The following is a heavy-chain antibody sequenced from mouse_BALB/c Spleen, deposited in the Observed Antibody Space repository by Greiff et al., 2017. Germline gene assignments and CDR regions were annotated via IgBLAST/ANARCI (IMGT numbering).Heavy chain of an antibody. CDR3: ARGDYYGSSNYFDY. CDR2: ISSGGST. J-gene: IGHJ2*01. Sequence: EVQVVESGGGLVKPGGSLKLSCAASGFTFSSYAMSWVRQTPEKRLEWVASISSGGSTYYPDSVKGRFTISRDNARNILYLQMSSLRSEDTAMYYCARGDYYGSSNYFDYWGQGTTLTVSS. V-gene: IGHV5-6-5*01. D-gene: IGHD1-1*01. CDR1: GFTFSSYA.